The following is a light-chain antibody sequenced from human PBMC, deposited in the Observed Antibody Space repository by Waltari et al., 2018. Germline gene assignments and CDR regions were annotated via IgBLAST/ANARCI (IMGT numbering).Light chain of an antibody. CDR3: HRYDYVWT. J-gene: IGKJ1*01. CDR2: RAS. CDR1: ESVTTNY. Sequence: VLTQSPGTLSLSPGDRAILSCTASESVTTNYLAWFQQRPGQAPRLLIYRASIGAAGVPDRFSGSGSGTDFSLTIRRLEPEDFAMYYCHRYDYVWTFGQGTKVEI. V-gene: IGKV3-20*01.